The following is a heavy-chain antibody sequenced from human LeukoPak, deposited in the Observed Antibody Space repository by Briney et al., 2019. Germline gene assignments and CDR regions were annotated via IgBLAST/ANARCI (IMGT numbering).Heavy chain of an antibody. J-gene: IGHJ4*02. CDR2: INHSGST. D-gene: IGHD6-19*01. V-gene: IGHV4-34*01. Sequence: SETLSLTCAVYGGSFSGCYWSWIRQPPGKGLEWIGEINHSGSTNYNPSLKSRVTISVDTSKNQFSLKLSSVTAADTAVYYCARRSSGWYLYYFDYWGQGTLVTVSS. CDR1: GGSFSGCY. CDR3: ARRSSGWYLYYFDY.